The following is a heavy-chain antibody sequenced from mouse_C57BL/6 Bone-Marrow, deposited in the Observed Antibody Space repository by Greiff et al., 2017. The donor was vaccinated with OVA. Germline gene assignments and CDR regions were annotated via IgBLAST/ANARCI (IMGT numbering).Heavy chain of an antibody. CDR2: IYPSDSET. J-gene: IGHJ4*01. Sequence: VQLKQPGAELVRPGSSVKLSCKASGYTFTSYWMDWVKQRPGQGLEWIGNIYPSDSETHYNQKFTDKATLTVDKSSSTAYMQLRSLTPADSAVYYYAREGIGLRRLYYYAMDDWGQGTAVTVTA. D-gene: IGHD2-2*01. CDR3: AREGIGLRRLYYYAMDD. CDR1: GYTFTSYW. V-gene: IGHV1-61*01.